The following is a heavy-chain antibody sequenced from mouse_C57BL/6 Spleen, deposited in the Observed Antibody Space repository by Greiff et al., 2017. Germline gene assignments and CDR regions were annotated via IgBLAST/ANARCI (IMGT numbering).Heavy chain of an antibody. V-gene: IGHV1-82*01. CDR2: IYPGDGDT. J-gene: IGHJ4*01. CDR3: ARWTTVVATDYAMDY. CDR1: GYAFSSSW. D-gene: IGHD1-1*01. Sequence: VQLQQSGPELVKPGASVKISCKASGYAFSSSWVNWVKQRPGKGLEWIGRIYPGDGDTNYNGKFKGKATLTADKSSSTAYMQLSSLTSEDSAVYFCARWTTVVATDYAMDYWGQGTSVTVSS.